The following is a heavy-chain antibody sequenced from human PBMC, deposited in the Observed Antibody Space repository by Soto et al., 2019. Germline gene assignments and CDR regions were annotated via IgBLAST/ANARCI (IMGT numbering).Heavy chain of an antibody. CDR3: ARVTTGPGAFDI. V-gene: IGHV3-74*01. J-gene: IGHJ3*02. D-gene: IGHD4-17*01. CDR2: INSDGSIT. CDR1: AFTFSSSW. Sequence: PGGSLRLSCAASAFTFSSSWMHWVRQAPGKGLVWVSRINSDGSITSYADSVKGRFTISRDNAKNTLYLQMNSLRAEDTAVYYCARVTTGPGAFDIWGQGTMVTVSS.